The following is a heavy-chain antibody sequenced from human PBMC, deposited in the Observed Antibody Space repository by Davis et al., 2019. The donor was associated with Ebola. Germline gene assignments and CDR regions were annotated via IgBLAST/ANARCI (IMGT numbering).Heavy chain of an antibody. CDR2: IYYSGST. CDR1: GGSISSYY. Sequence: MPSETLSLTCTVSGGSISSYYWSWIRQPPGKGLEWIGYIYYSGSTNYNPSLKSRVTISVDTSKNQFSLKLTSVTAADTAVYYCARVEMATMAGGLDYWGQGTTVTVSS. J-gene: IGHJ4*03. V-gene: IGHV4-59*01. CDR3: ARVEMATMAGGLDY. D-gene: IGHD5-24*01.